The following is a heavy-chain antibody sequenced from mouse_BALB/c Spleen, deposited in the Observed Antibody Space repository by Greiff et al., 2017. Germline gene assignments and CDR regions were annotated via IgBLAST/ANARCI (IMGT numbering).Heavy chain of an antibody. CDR1: GYTFTSYW. V-gene: IGHV1-69*02. CDR3: TRGTGPFAY. J-gene: IGHJ3*01. D-gene: IGHD4-1*01. Sequence: QVQLQQPGAELVRPGASVKLSCKASGYTFTSYWINWVKQRPGQGLEWIGNIYPSDSYTNYNQKFKDKATLTVDKSSSTAYMQLSSPTSEDSAVYYCTRGTGPFAYWGQGTLVTVSA. CDR2: IYPSDSYT.